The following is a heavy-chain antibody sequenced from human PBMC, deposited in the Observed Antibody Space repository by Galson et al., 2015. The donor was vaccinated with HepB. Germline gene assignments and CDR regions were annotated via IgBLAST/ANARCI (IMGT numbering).Heavy chain of an antibody. CDR3: ARSYCSSTSCYLFDY. CDR1: GFTFSSYA. D-gene: IGHD2-2*01. CDR2: ISGSGGST. J-gene: IGHJ4*02. Sequence: SLRLSCAASGFTFSSYAMSWVRQAPGKGLEWVLAISGSGGSTYYADSVKGRFTISRDNSKNTLYLQMNSLRAEDTAVYYCARSYCSSTSCYLFDYWGQGTLVTVSS. V-gene: IGHV3-23*01.